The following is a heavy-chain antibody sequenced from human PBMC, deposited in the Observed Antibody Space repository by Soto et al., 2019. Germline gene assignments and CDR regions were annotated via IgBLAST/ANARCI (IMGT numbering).Heavy chain of an antibody. D-gene: IGHD3-16*02. Sequence: ASVKVSCKASGYTFTGYYMHWVRQAPGQGLEWMGWINPNSGGTNYAQKFQGRVTMTRDTSISTAYMELSRLRSDDTAVYYCAREGVWGSYRYSGLDYWGQGTLVTVSS. V-gene: IGHV1-2*02. CDR2: INPNSGGT. CDR1: GYTFTGYY. J-gene: IGHJ4*02. CDR3: AREGVWGSYRYSGLDY.